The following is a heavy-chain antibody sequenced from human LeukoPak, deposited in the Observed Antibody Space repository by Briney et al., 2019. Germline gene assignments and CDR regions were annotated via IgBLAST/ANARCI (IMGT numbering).Heavy chain of an antibody. J-gene: IGHJ4*02. CDR2: IYDSGTT. Sequence: PGGSLRLSCATSGFTVSSNYMSWVRQAPGKGLEWVSVIYDSGTTYYADSVKGRFLIFRDTSKNTVDLQMNSLRVEDTAVYYCARQEGGIFDYWGQGTLVTVSS. CDR1: GFTVSSNY. V-gene: IGHV3-53*01. D-gene: IGHD3-16*01. CDR3: ARQEGGIFDY.